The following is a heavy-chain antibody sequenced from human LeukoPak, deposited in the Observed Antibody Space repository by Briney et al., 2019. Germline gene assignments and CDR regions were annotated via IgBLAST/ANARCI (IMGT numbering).Heavy chain of an antibody. J-gene: IGHJ4*02. CDR3: ARLRGGNGDSGGSLDY. Sequence: GGSLRLSCAVSGFTFSSYGMHWVRQAPGKGLEWLAVIWFDGSKKYYADSVKGRFTISRDNSKNTLSLQMDSLRAQDTAVYYCARLRGGNGDSGGSLDYWGQGTLVTVSS. CDR2: IWFDGSKK. D-gene: IGHD4-17*01. CDR1: GFTFSSYG. V-gene: IGHV3-33*01.